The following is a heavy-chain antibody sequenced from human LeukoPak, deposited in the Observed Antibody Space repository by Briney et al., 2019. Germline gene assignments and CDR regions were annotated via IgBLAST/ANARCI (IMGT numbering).Heavy chain of an antibody. CDR3: AKDHESDGYPCLDH. CDR1: GLTFSSYG. Sequence: GGSLRLSCAASGLTFSSYGMHWVRQAPGKGLEWVAFIRYDGSNKYYADSVKGRFTISRDNSRNTLSLQMDSLRAEDTAVYYCAKDHESDGYPCLDHWGLGTLVTDSS. CDR2: IRYDGSNK. J-gene: IGHJ4*02. D-gene: IGHD3-22*01. V-gene: IGHV3-30*02.